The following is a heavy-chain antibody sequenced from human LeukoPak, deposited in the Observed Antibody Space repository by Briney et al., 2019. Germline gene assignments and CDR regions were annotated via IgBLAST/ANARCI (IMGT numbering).Heavy chain of an antibody. CDR3: VRQNRNGYNFNYFDY. Sequence: PSETLSLTCSVSGGSLTYFYWSWIRQSPGTGLQWIGNIYHNGFTTYNPSLASRATISIDKSKIRFSLELTSVTAADTAIYYCVRQNRNGYNFNYFDYWGQGALVTVSS. CDR1: GGSLTYFY. J-gene: IGHJ4*02. CDR2: IYHNGFT. D-gene: IGHD5-24*01. V-gene: IGHV4-59*08.